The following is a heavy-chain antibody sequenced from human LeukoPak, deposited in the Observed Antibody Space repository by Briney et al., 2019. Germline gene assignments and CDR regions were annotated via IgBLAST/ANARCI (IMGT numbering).Heavy chain of an antibody. J-gene: IGHJ4*02. D-gene: IGHD3-22*01. CDR2: IYYSGST. V-gene: IGHV4-59*01. CDR1: GGSSSSYY. Sequence: PSETLSLTCTVSGGSSSSYYWSWIRQPPGEGLEWIGYIYYSGSTNYNPSLKSRVTILVDTSKNQFSLRLSSVTAADTAVYYCARASWRGAYYYDSSGYLFDYWGQGTLVTVSS. CDR3: ARASWRGAYYYDSSGYLFDY.